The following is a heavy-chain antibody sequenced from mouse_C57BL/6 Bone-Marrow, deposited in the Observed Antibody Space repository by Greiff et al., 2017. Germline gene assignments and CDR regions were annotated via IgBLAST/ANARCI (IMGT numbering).Heavy chain of an antibody. J-gene: IGHJ4*01. V-gene: IGHV14-2*01. CDR2: IDPGDGDT. Sequence: VKLQESGAELVKPGASVKLSCTASGFNFNDYYMPWVKQRPEQGLEWIGSIDPGDGDTKYAPKFQGKATITADTSSNTAYLQLSSLTSEDTGVDYCASRTVAFPSYAMDYWGQGTSVTVSS. CDR1: GFNFNDYY. D-gene: IGHD1-1*01. CDR3: ASRTVAFPSYAMDY.